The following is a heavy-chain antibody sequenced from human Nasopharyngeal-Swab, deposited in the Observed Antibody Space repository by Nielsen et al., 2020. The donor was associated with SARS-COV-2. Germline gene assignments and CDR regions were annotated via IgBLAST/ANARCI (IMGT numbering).Heavy chain of an antibody. CDR1: GFTFSDYY. CDR3: ARVSWSDYDFWSGYYKSSYYYGMDV. Sequence: GESLKISCAASGFTFSDYYMSWIRQAPGKGLEWVSYISSSGSTIYYADSVKSRFTISRDNAKNSLYLQMNSLRAEDTAVYYCARVSWSDYDFWSGYYKSSYYYGMDVWGQGTTVTVSS. J-gene: IGHJ6*02. D-gene: IGHD3-3*01. CDR2: ISSSGSTI. V-gene: IGHV3-11*04.